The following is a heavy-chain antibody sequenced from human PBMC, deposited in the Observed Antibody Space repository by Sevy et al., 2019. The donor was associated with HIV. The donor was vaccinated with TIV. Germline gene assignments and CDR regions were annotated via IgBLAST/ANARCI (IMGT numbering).Heavy chain of an antibody. V-gene: IGHV3-7*01. Sequence: GGSLRLSCEASGFTFSPYWMTWVRQAPGKGLEWVANIRPDGSDKYYVDSVKARFTISRDNAKNSLYLQMNSLRADDPAMFYCARGAGLDRWGQGALVTVSS. J-gene: IGHJ5*02. D-gene: IGHD3-10*01. CDR3: ARGAGLDR. CDR1: GFTFSPYW. CDR2: IRPDGSDK.